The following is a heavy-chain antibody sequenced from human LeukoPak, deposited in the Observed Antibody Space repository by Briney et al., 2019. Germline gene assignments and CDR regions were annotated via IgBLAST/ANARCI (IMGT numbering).Heavy chain of an antibody. CDR1: GFTFSSYW. J-gene: IGHJ6*02. Sequence: GGSLRLSCAASGFTFSSYWMHWVRQVPGKGLVWVSRIKSDGSSTTYADSVKGRFTISRDNAKNTLYLQMNSLRAEDTAVYYCARDDVPVVMTTVTTGRGMDVWGQGTTVTVSS. CDR3: ARDDVPVVMTTVTTGRGMDV. V-gene: IGHV3-74*01. D-gene: IGHD4-17*01. CDR2: IKSDGSST.